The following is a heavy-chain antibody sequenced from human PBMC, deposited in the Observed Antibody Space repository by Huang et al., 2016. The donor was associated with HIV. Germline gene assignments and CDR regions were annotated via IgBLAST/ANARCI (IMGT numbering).Heavy chain of an antibody. CDR2: VYHSGST. Sequence: QLQLQESGPGQVKPSETLSLTCTVSGDFISSTNYYWGWIRQSPGKGLEWVGSVYHSGSTNYNPALKSRVTLSVDTSRNQFSLGLNSVTAADTAVYYCASQHIGAAATWFWGRGTQVAVSS. CDR3: ASQHIGAAATWF. J-gene: IGHJ4*02. CDR1: GDFISSTNYY. D-gene: IGHD6-13*01. V-gene: IGHV4-39*01.